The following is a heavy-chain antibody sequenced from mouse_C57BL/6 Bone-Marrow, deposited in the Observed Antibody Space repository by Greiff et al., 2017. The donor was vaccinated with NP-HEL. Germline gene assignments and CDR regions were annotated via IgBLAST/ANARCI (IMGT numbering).Heavy chain of an antibody. D-gene: IGHD3-2*02. Sequence: QVQLQQSGAELVRPGTSVKVSCKASGYAFTNYLIEWVKQRPGQGLEWIGVINPGSGGTNYNEKFKGKATLTADKSSSTAYMQLSSLTSEDSAVYCCARQLRLLRYAMDYWGQGTSVTVSS. V-gene: IGHV1-54*01. CDR2: INPGSGGT. CDR3: ARQLRLLRYAMDY. J-gene: IGHJ4*01. CDR1: GYAFTNYL.